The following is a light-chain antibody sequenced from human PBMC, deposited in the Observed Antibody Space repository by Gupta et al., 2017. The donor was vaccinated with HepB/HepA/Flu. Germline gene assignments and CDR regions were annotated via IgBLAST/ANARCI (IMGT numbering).Light chain of an antibody. J-gene: IGKJ4*01. CDR2: WAS. V-gene: IGKV4-1*01. Sequence: DIVMTQSPDSLAVSLGETATINCKSSQSVLYSSNNKNYLAWYQQKPGQPPKLLIYWASTRESGVTDRFSGSGSGTDFTLTISSLQAEDVAVYFCQQYYSTPQTFGGGTKVEIK. CDR1: QSVLYSSNNKNY. CDR3: QQYYSTPQT.